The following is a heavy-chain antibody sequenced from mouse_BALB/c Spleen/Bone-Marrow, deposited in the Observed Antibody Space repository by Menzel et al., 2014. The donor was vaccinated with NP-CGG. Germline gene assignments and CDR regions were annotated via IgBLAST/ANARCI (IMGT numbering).Heavy chain of an antibody. CDR3: ARAYYGNYPYAMDY. D-gene: IGHD2-10*01. Sequence: EVQLQQSGAELVKPGASVKLSCTASGFNIKDTYMHWVKQRPEQGLEWIGRIDPANGNTKYDPKFQGKATITADTSSNTACLQLSILTSEDTAVYFCARAYYGNYPYAMDYWGQGTSVTISS. J-gene: IGHJ4*01. V-gene: IGHV14-3*02. CDR2: IDPANGNT. CDR1: GFNIKDTY.